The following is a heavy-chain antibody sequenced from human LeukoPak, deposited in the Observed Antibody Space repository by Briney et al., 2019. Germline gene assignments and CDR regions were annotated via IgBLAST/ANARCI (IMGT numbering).Heavy chain of an antibody. D-gene: IGHD2-2*02. J-gene: IGHJ4*02. V-gene: IGHV3-33*01. CDR2: IWYDGSNE. CDR1: GFTFSTYG. Sequence: GGSLRLSCAASGFTFSTYGMHWVRQAPGKGLEWVTLIWYDGSNEHYADSVKGRFTISRDNSKNTLYLQMNSLRAEDTAVYYCVRGSCSSTSCYRSFDYWGQGTLVTVSS. CDR3: VRGSCSSTSCYRSFDY.